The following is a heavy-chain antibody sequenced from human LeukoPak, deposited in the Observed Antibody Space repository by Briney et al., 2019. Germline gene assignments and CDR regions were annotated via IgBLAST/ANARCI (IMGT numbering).Heavy chain of an antibody. V-gene: IGHV1-2*02. CDR3: ARGCSSSSGRLFDY. D-gene: IGHD6-6*01. Sequence: GASVKVSCKASGYTSTGYYMHWVRQAPGQGLEWMGWINPKSGGTNYAQKFQGRVTMTRDTSISTAYMELCGLRSDDTAVYYCARGCSSSSGRLFDYWGPGILVTVSS. J-gene: IGHJ4*02. CDR1: GYTSTGYY. CDR2: INPKSGGT.